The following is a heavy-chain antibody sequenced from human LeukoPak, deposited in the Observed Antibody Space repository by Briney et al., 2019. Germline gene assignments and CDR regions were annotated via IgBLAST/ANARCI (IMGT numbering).Heavy chain of an antibody. J-gene: IGHJ6*02. Sequence: ASVKVSCKASGYTFTSYAMNWVRQAPGQGLEWMGWINTNTGNPTYAQGFTGRFVFSLDTSVSTAYLQISSLKAEDTAVYYCARVAAAGSRATFYYYYGMDVWGQGTTVTVSS. D-gene: IGHD6-13*01. CDR2: INTNTGNP. CDR1: GYTFTSYA. CDR3: ARVAAAGSRATFYYYYGMDV. V-gene: IGHV7-4-1*02.